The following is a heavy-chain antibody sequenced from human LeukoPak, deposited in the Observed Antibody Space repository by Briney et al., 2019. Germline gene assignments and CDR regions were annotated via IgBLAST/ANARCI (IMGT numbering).Heavy chain of an antibody. V-gene: IGHV1-69*05. CDR2: IIPIFGTA. CDR1: GGTFSSHA. CDR3: ARAPTGYYYYYMDV. Sequence: ASVKASCKASGGTFSSHAISWVRQAPGQGLEWMGGIIPIFGTANYAQKFQGRVTITTDESTSTAYMELSSLRSEDTAVYYCARAPTGYYYYYMDVWGKGTTVTVSS. D-gene: IGHD2-8*02. J-gene: IGHJ6*03.